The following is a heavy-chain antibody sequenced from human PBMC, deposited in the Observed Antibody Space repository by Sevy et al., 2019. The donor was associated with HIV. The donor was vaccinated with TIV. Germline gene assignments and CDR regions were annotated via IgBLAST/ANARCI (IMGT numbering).Heavy chain of an antibody. V-gene: IGHV5-51*01. D-gene: IGHD3-16*01. CDR2: IYPGDSDT. J-gene: IGHJ6*02. CDR1: GYSFTDYW. Sequence: GESLKISCKGSGYSFTDYWIGWVRQKPGKGLEWMGIIYPGDSDTIYSPSFQGQVTISVDKSTSTAYLQWSSLKASDTAIVYCARGARGTLPSYYYYTLNIWGQGTTVTVSS. CDR3: ARGARGTLPSYYYYTLNI.